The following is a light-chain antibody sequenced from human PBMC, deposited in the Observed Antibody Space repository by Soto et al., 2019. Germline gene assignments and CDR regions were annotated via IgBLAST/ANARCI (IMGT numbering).Light chain of an antibody. Sequence: QSALTQPASVSGSPGQSITISCTGTSSDVGGYKYVSWYQQHPGKAPKLMIYEVSNRPSGVSNRFSGSKSGNTASLTVSGLQAEDEADYYCSSYTISNTWVFGGGTKVTVL. CDR1: SSDVGGYKY. CDR2: EVS. CDR3: SSYTISNTWV. J-gene: IGLJ3*02. V-gene: IGLV2-14*01.